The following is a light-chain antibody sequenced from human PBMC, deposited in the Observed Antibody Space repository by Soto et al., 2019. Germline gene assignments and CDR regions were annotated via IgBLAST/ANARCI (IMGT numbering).Light chain of an antibody. CDR1: SSDVGGYNY. CDR2: DVF. CDR3: SSFAGSHSV. Sequence: QSALTQPRSVSGSPGQSVTISCTGTSSDVGGYNYVSWFQQYPGKAPKLMIYDVFNRPSGVSNLFSGSKSGNTASLTISGLQAEDEADYYCSSFAGSHSVFGGGTKVTVL. V-gene: IGLV2-11*01. J-gene: IGLJ2*01.